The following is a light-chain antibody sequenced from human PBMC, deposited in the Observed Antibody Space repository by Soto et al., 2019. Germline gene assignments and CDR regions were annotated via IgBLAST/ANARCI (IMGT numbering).Light chain of an antibody. Sequence: DIVMPQSPPTLSVSLGGRATLSCRASQSVSSNLAWYQQKPGQAPRLLIYGASTRATGIPARFSGSGSESDFTLTISSLEPEDFAVYYCQQRSYPITFGQGTRLEIK. J-gene: IGKJ5*01. CDR2: GAS. V-gene: IGKV3-15*01. CDR1: QSVSSN. CDR3: QQRSYPIT.